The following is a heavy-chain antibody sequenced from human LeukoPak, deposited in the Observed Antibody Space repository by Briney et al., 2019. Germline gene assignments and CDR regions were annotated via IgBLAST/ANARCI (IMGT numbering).Heavy chain of an antibody. V-gene: IGHV3-21*01. CDR2: ISSSSSYI. J-gene: IGHJ5*02. D-gene: IGHD3-22*01. Sequence: GGSLKLSCAASGFTFSSYSMNWVRQAPGKGLEWVPSISSSSSYIYYADSVKGRFTISRDNAKNSLYLQMNSLRAEDTAVYYCARVPLYYDYGRYNWFDPWGQGTLVTVSS. CDR3: ARVPLYYDYGRYNWFDP. CDR1: GFTFSSYS.